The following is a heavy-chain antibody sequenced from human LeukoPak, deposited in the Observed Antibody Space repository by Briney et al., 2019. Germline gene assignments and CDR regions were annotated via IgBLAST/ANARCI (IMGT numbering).Heavy chain of an antibody. CDR3: ACASLNYGSGSDY. CDR2: IIPIFGTA. J-gene: IGHJ4*02. V-gene: IGHV1-69*06. D-gene: IGHD3-10*01. CDR1: GGIFSNYA. Sequence: SVKVSCTASGGIFSNYAISWVRQAPGQGLEWMGRIIPIFGTANYAQKFQGRGTITAGKSKSTAYMELSSLRSEATAVYYCACASLNYGSGSDYWGQGTLVTVSS.